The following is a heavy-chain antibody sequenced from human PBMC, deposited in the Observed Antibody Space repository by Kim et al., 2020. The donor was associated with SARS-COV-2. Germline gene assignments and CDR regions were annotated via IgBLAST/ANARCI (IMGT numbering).Heavy chain of an antibody. Sequence: YYNPSLKSRVTISVDTSKNQFSLKLSSVTAADTAVYYCARCHPGRAFDIWGQGTMVTVSS. CDR3: ARCHPGRAFDI. J-gene: IGHJ3*02. V-gene: IGHV4-30-2*05.